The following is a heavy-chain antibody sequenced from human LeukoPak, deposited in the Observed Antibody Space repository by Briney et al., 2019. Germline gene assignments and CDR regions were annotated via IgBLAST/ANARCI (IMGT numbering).Heavy chain of an antibody. J-gene: IGHJ4*02. CDR3: ATRHYSDSSGYLPY. Sequence: GGSLRVSCAASGFTFSSYVMSWVRQAPGKGLEWVSAISGSGSSTYYADSVKGRFTISRDNSKNTLYLQMNSLRAEDTAVYYCATRHYSDSSGYLPYWGLGTLVTVSS. V-gene: IGHV3-23*01. CDR2: ISGSGSST. CDR1: GFTFSSYV. D-gene: IGHD3-22*01.